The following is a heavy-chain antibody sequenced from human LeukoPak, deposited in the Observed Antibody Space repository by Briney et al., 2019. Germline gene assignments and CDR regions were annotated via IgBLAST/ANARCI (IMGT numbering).Heavy chain of an antibody. CDR3: ASGWALS. CDR1: GDSVSNKNAA. D-gene: IGHD1-26*01. CDR2: TYYRSEWHT. J-gene: IGHJ5*02. V-gene: IGHV6-1*01. Sequence: SQTLSLTCAVSGDSVSNKNAAWNWIRQSPSRGLEWLGRTYYRSEWHTDYAISVKGRITINADTSKNQFSLQLGYVTPEDTGVYYCASGWALSWGQGTLVTVSS.